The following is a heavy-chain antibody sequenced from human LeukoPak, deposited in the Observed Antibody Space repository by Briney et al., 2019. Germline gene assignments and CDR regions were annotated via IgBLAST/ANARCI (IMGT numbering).Heavy chain of an antibody. D-gene: IGHD5-18*01. Sequence: PGGSLRLSCAASGFSISSYALHWVRQAPGKGLQYVSGISNGGSIDYANSVKDRFTISRDNYKNTLYLQMGSLRPEDMAVYYCARDFRYGSGFDYWGQGILVTVSS. CDR1: GFSISSYA. CDR3: ARDFRYGSGFDY. CDR2: ISNGGSI. V-gene: IGHV3-64*01. J-gene: IGHJ4*02.